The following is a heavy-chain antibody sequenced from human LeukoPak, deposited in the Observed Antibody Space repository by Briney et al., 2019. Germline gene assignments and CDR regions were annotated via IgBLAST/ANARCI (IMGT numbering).Heavy chain of an antibody. J-gene: IGHJ4*02. V-gene: IGHV3-74*01. Sequence: PGGSLRLSCAASGFSFSTYGMHWVRQAPGKGLVWVARINPDGSTSSYADSVKGRLTISRDNAKNSLYLQMNSLRAEDTAVYYCATDYYDSSGQSNWGQGTLVTVSS. CDR3: ATDYYDSSGQSN. CDR2: INPDGSTS. D-gene: IGHD3-22*01. CDR1: GFSFSTYG.